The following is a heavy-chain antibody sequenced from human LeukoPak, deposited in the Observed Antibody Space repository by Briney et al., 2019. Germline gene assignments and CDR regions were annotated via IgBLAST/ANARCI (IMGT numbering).Heavy chain of an antibody. J-gene: IGHJ3*02. CDR2: INWNGGSK. D-gene: IGHD3-10*01. Sequence: GGSLRLSCAACVCSFVEYGMSGVRPAPAKGLEWVSGINWNGGSKGYADSVKGRFIISRDNDKNSLYLQMNSLRDEDTALYYCARDRYGSGDYAFDIWGQGTMVPVSS. CDR3: ARDRYGSGDYAFDI. V-gene: IGHV3-20*04. CDR1: VCSFVEYG.